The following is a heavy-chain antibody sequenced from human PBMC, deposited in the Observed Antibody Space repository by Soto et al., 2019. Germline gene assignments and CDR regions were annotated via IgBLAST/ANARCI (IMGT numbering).Heavy chain of an antibody. J-gene: IGHJ4*02. CDR1: GFTFSSYW. D-gene: IGHD3-10*01. CDR3: ASTLSITMVRWEYFDY. V-gene: IGHV3-7*05. Sequence: GGSLRLSCAASGFTFSSYWMSWVRQAPGKGLEWVANIKQDGSEKYYVDSVKGRFTISRDNAKNSLYLQMNSLRAEDTAVYYCASTLSITMVRWEYFDYWGQGTLVTVSS. CDR2: IKQDGSEK.